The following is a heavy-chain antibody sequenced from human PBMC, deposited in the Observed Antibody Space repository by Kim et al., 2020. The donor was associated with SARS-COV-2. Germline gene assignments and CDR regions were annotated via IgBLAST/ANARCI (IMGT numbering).Heavy chain of an antibody. CDR1: GGSISSYY. CDR2: IYYSGST. V-gene: IGHV4-59*13. Sequence: SETLSLTCTVSGGSISSYYWSWIRQPPGKGLEWIGYIYYSGSTNYNPSLKSRVTISVDTSKNQFSLKLSSVTAADTAVYYCARAVSGSYYARNYYYYGMDVWGQGTTVTVSS. J-gene: IGHJ6*02. CDR3: ARAVSGSYYARNYYYYGMDV. D-gene: IGHD1-26*01.